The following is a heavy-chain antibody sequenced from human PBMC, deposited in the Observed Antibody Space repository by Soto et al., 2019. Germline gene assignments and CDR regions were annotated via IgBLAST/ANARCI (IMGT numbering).Heavy chain of an antibody. Sequence: QVQLVESGGGVVQPGRSLRLSCAASGFTFTDYAMHWVRQAPGKGLEWVAFISYDGSKKYFADSVKGLFTISRDNSKNTLYLHMNSLRAEDTAVYYGAREPPPTITGLLAYWGQGTLVTVSS. V-gene: IGHV3-30-3*01. J-gene: IGHJ4*02. CDR2: ISYDGSKK. CDR3: AREPPPTITGLLAY. CDR1: GFTFTDYA. D-gene: IGHD5-12*01.